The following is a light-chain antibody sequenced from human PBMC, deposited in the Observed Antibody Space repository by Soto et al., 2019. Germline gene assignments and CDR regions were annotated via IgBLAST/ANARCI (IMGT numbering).Light chain of an antibody. Sequence: DILMTQSPSSLSASLGDRVTITCRASQTIRSDLDWYQQKPGKAPRLLIYDASSLASGIPSRFSGSGSGTEFTLAISSLQLEDFATYYCHQCYSTPLTFGGGTKVEIK. CDR2: DAS. CDR3: HQCYSTPLT. J-gene: IGKJ4*01. V-gene: IGKV1-39*01. CDR1: QTIRSD.